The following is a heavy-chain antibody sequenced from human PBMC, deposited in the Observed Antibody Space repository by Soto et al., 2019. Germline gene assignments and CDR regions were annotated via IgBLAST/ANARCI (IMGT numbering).Heavy chain of an antibody. Sequence: QITLKESGPTLVKPTQTLTLTCTFSGFSLSTSGVGVGWIRQPPGKALEWLAVIYWDDNKHYSPSLRSRLTITKDTSKNQVVLTTTNMDPMDTGTYYCAHKGPEDWPLDYWGQGTLVTVSS. CDR1: GFSLSTSGVG. D-gene: IGHD3-9*01. CDR3: AHKGPEDWPLDY. CDR2: IYWDDNK. J-gene: IGHJ4*02. V-gene: IGHV2-5*02.